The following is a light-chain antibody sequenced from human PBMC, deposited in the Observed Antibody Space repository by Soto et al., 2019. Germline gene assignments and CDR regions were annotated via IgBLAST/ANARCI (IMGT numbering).Light chain of an antibody. CDR1: QSVVTN. CDR2: PAS. J-gene: IGKJ1*01. CDR3: QHYYNWPPT. Sequence: EIVMTQSPATLSVSPGERVTLSCRASQSVVTNLAWYQQKPGQPPRLLIYPASARAPGIPARFSGSGSGTEFTLTISSLLSEDFAVYYCQHYYNWPPTFGQGTKVEIK. V-gene: IGKV3-15*01.